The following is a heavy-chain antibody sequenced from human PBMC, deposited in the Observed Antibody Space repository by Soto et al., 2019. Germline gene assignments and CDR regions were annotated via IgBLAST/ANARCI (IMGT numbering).Heavy chain of an antibody. CDR3: AREDLPPEMATSNNWFDP. J-gene: IGHJ5*02. Sequence: GASVKVSCKASGGTFSSYAISWVRQAPGQGLEWMGGIIPIFGTANYAQKFQGRVTITADESTSTAYMELSSLRSEDTAVYYCAREDLPPEMATSNNWFDPWGQGTLVTVSS. D-gene: IGHD5-12*01. CDR2: IIPIFGTA. V-gene: IGHV1-69*13. CDR1: GGTFSSYA.